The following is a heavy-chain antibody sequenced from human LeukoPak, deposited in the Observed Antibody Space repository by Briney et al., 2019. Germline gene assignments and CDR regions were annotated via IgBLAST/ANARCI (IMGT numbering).Heavy chain of an antibody. CDR3: ARERTGSMVRGVNQPGGHYYYYYGMDV. D-gene: IGHD3-10*01. Sequence: GGSLRLSCAASGFTFSSYAMHWVRQAPGKGLEWVAVISYDGSNKYYADSVKGRFTISRDNSKNTLYLQMNSLRAEGTAVYYCARERTGSMVRGVNQPGGHYYYYYGMDVWGQGTTVTVSS. CDR2: ISYDGSNK. J-gene: IGHJ6*02. CDR1: GFTFSSYA. V-gene: IGHV3-30-3*01.